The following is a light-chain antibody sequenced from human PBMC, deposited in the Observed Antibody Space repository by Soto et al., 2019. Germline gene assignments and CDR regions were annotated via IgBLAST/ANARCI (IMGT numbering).Light chain of an antibody. CDR3: ATWADGLNSYV. J-gene: IGLJ1*01. CDR2: GNN. Sequence: QSVLTQPPSVSGAPGQRVTISCAGTSSNIGSRYDVHWYQQLPGTAPKLVIYGNNIRPTGVPDRFSGSKSGTSASLAISGLQSEDEADYYCATWADGLNSYVFGTGTKVTVL. CDR1: SSNIGSRYD. V-gene: IGLV1-40*01.